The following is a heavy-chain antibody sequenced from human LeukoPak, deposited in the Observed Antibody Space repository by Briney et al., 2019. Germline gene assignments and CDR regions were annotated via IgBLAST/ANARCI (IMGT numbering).Heavy chain of an antibody. CDR1: GGTFNSYS. CDR2: TIPILDKP. Sequence: ASVKVSCKASGGTFNSYSISWVRQAPGQGLEWMGRTIPILDKPTYAQKFQGRVTITADKSTSTVYMELSSLRSEDTAVYYSSRVGGKGSSYRYDLDYWGQGTLVTVSS. D-gene: IGHD5-18*01. J-gene: IGHJ4*02. CDR3: SRVGGKGSSYRYDLDY. V-gene: IGHV1-69*04.